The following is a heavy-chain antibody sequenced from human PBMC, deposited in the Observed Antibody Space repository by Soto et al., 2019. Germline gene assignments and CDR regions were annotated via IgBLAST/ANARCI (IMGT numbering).Heavy chain of an antibody. J-gene: IGHJ5*02. CDR3: ARDTEGYCSGGSCYTGGWFDP. D-gene: IGHD2-15*01. CDR2: ISSSSSTI. V-gene: IGHV3-48*01. Sequence: EVQLVESGGGLVQPGGSLRLSCAASGFTFSSYSMNWVRQAPGKGLEWVSYISSSSSTIYYADTVKGRFTISRDNAMNSLYLQMNSLRAEDTAVYYCARDTEGYCSGGSCYTGGWFDPWGQGTLVTVSS. CDR1: GFTFSSYS.